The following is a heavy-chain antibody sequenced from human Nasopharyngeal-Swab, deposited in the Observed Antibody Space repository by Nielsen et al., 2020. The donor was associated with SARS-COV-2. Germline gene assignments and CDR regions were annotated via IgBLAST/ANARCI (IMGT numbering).Heavy chain of an antibody. CDR1: GFTLSRFW. CDR3: ARGKAFDI. V-gene: IGHV3-7*01. CDR2: IKEDGSEK. J-gene: IGHJ3*02. Sequence: GGSLRLSCATSGFTLSRFWMTRVRQAPGKGLEWVANIKEDGSEKHYVDSVKGRFTISRDNAMNSVSLQMNSLRAEDTAIYHCARGKAFDIWGQGTMVTVSS.